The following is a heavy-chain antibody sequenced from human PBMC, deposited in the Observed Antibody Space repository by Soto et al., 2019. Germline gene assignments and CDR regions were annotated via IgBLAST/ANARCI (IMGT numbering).Heavy chain of an antibody. J-gene: IGHJ4*02. CDR3: TRDGTLYDSSAYYYLY. Sequence: ASVKVSCKASGGTFSRYGISWVRQAPGQGLEWMGGIIPMFAKANYAQKFQDRVTITADESTGTAYMELRSLRFEDTAVYYCTRDGTLYDSSAYYYLYWGQGTLVTVSS. CDR1: GGTFSRYG. CDR2: IIPMFAKA. V-gene: IGHV1-69*13. D-gene: IGHD3-22*01.